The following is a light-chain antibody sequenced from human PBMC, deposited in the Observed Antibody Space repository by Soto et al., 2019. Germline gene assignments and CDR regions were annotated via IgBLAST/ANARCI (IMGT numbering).Light chain of an antibody. V-gene: IGKV3-15*01. CDR2: GAS. Sequence: EIVMKQSPATLSVSTGERATLSCRASQSVSSNLAWYQQKPGQAPRLLIYGASTRATGIPARFSGSGSGTEFTLTISSLQSEDFAVYYCQQYNNWPITFGQGTRLEIK. J-gene: IGKJ5*01. CDR1: QSVSSN. CDR3: QQYNNWPIT.